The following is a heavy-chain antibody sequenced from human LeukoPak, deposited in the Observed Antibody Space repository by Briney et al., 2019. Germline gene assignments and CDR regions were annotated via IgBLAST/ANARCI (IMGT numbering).Heavy chain of an antibody. Sequence: ASVKVSCKASGYTFTGYYMHWVRQAPGQGLEWMGWINPNSGGTNYAQKFQGRVTMTGDTSISTAYMELSRLRSDDTAVYYCASASGSYSGDAFDIWGQGTMVTVSS. CDR2: INPNSGGT. CDR3: ASASGSYSGDAFDI. D-gene: IGHD1-26*01. J-gene: IGHJ3*02. CDR1: GYTFTGYY. V-gene: IGHV1-2*02.